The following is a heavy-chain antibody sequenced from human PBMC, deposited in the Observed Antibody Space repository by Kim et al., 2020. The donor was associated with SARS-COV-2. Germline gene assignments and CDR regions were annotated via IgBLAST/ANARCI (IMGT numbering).Heavy chain of an antibody. J-gene: IGHJ4*02. Sequence: GGSLRLSGAASGFTFSRRAMSWVRQVPGKGLEWIASVNNNNNPYYADSVKGRFTVSRDITKDTLYLQMNSLRADDTALYYCAKDHPSSGWPTFDSWGQGTLVAVSS. D-gene: IGHD6-19*01. CDR1: GFTFSRRA. CDR3: AKDHPSSGWPTFDS. CDR2: VNNNNNP. V-gene: IGHV3-23*05.